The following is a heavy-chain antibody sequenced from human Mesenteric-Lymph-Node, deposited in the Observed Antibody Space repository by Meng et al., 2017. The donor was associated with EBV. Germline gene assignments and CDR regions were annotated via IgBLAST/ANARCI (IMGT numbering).Heavy chain of an antibody. Sequence: QGQLGQSGAEVKKPGASVKVSCKASGYTFTNYGIIWVRQAPGQGLEWMGWISAYNGNTNYAQKLQGRVTMTTDTSRSTAYMELRSLRSDDTALYYCARDLGMITFGGASDYWGQGTLVTVSS. CDR1: GYTFTNYG. V-gene: IGHV1-18*01. D-gene: IGHD3-16*01. CDR3: ARDLGMITFGGASDY. CDR2: ISAYNGNT. J-gene: IGHJ4*02.